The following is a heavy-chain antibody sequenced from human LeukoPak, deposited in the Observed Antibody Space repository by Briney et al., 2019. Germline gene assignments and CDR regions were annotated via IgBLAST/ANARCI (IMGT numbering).Heavy chain of an antibody. CDR1: GFTFSSYG. V-gene: IGHV3-30*02. CDR3: ARDLKTYDPYAFDI. D-gene: IGHD2-21*01. CDR2: IRYDGSNK. Sequence: GGSLRLSCAASGFTFSSYGMHWVRQAPGKGLEWVAFIRYDGSNKYYADSVKGRFTISRDNSKNTLYLQMNSLRAEDTAVYYCARDLKTYDPYAFDIWGQGTMVTVSS. J-gene: IGHJ3*02.